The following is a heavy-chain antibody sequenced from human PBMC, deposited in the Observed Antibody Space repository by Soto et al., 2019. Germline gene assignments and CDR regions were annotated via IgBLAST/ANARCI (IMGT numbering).Heavy chain of an antibody. Sequence: QVQLVQSGAEVKKPGASVKVSCKASGYTFTSYGISWVRQAPGQGLEWMGWISAYNGNTNYAQKLQGRVTMTTDTATSTAYVALRSLRSDDTAVYYCARDHEDIVGARQDAFDIWGQGTMVTVAS. CDR2: ISAYNGNT. D-gene: IGHD1-26*01. V-gene: IGHV1-18*01. J-gene: IGHJ3*02. CDR1: GYTFTSYG. CDR3: ARDHEDIVGARQDAFDI.